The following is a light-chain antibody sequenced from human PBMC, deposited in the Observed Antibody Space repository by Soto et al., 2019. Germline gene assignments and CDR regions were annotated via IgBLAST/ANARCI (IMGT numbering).Light chain of an antibody. Sequence: QSVLTQPASVSGSPGQSITISCTGTSSDVGGYDHVSWYQQHPGKAPKLIIYDVTVRPSGISRRFSGSKSDNTASLAVSGLQPEDAADYYCSSYTNIDTLLFGGGTKLTVL. CDR3: SSYTNIDTLL. CDR1: SSDVGGYDH. V-gene: IGLV2-14*03. CDR2: DVT. J-gene: IGLJ3*02.